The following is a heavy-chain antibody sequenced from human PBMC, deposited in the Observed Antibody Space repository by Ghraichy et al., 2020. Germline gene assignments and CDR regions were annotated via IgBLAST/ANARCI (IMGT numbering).Heavy chain of an antibody. D-gene: IGHD3-22*01. J-gene: IGHJ3*02. CDR1: GGSFSGYY. CDR2: INHSGST. V-gene: IGHV4-34*01. Sequence: SETLSLTCAVYGGSFSGYYWSWIRQPPGKGLEWIGEINHSGSTNYNPSLKSRVTISVDTSKNKFSLKLSSVTAADTAVYYCASITTDPYGAFDIWGQGTMVTVSS. CDR3: ASITTDPYGAFDI.